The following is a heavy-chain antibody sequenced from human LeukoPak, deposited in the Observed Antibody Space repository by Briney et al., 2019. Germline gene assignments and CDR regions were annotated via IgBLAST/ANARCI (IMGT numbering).Heavy chain of an antibody. V-gene: IGHV4-34*01. CDR2: INHSGST. Sequence: SETLSLTCAVYGGSFSGYYWSWIRQPPGKGLEWIGEINHSGSTNYNPSLKSRVTISVDTSKNQFSLKLSSVTAADTAVYYCARGRYYDSSGYSPIFGCYFDYWGQGTLVTVSS. CDR1: GGSFSGYY. CDR3: ARGRYYDSSGYSPIFGCYFDY. D-gene: IGHD3-22*01. J-gene: IGHJ4*02.